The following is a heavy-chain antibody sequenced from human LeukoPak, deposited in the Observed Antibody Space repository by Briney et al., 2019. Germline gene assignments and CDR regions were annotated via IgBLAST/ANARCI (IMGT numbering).Heavy chain of an antibody. CDR2: IYYSGST. V-gene: IGHV4-39*07. CDR1: GGSISSSSYY. D-gene: IGHD6-19*01. CDR3: ARDQYSSGWYRGSNLDY. Sequence: SETLSLTCTVSGGSISSSSYYWGWIRQPPGKGLEWIGSIYYSGSTYYNPSLKSRVTISVDTSKNQFSLKLSSVTAADTAVYYCARDQYSSGWYRGSNLDYWGQGTLVTVSS. J-gene: IGHJ4*02.